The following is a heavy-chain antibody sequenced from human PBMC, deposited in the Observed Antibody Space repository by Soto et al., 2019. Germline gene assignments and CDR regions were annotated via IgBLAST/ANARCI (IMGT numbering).Heavy chain of an antibody. D-gene: IGHD3-10*01. CDR3: ARTYYYGSGTPGWFDP. V-gene: IGHV4-31*03. CDR2: IYYSGST. CDR1: GGSISSGGYY. J-gene: IGHJ5*02. Sequence: PSETLSLTCTVSGGSISSGGYYGSWIRQHPGKGLEWIGYIYYSGSTYYNPSLKSRVTISVDTSKNQFSLRLSSVTAADTAVYYCARTYYYGSGTPGWFDPWGQGTLVTVSS.